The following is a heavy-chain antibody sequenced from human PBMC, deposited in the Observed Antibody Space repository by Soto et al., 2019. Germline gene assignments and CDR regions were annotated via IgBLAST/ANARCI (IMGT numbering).Heavy chain of an antibody. CDR2: IWYDGSNK. CDR3: ARVGDGDTAMYYYGMDV. CDR1: GFTFSSYG. Sequence: GGSLRLSCAASGFTFSSYGMHWVRQAPGKGLEWVAVIWYDGSNKYYADSVKGRFTISRDNSKNTLYLQMNSLRAEDTAVYYCARVGDGDTAMYYYGMDVWGQGTTVTVSS. V-gene: IGHV3-33*01. J-gene: IGHJ6*02. D-gene: IGHD5-18*01.